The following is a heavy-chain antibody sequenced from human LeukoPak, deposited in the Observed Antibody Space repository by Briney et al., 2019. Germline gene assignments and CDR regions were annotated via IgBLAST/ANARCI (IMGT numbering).Heavy chain of an antibody. CDR2: INHSGST. CDR1: GGSFSGYY. V-gene: IGHV4-34*01. D-gene: IGHD3-22*01. CDR3: ARAEDSSGYYVAAFDI. J-gene: IGHJ3*02. Sequence: PSETLSLTCAVYGGSFSGYYWTWIRQPPGKGLEWIGEINHSGSTNYNPSLKSRVTISVDTSKNQFSLKLSSVTAADTAVYYCARAEDSSGYYVAAFDIWGQGTMVTVSS.